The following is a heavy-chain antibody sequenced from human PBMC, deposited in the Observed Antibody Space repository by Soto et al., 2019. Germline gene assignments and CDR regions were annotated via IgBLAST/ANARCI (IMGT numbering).Heavy chain of an antibody. Sequence: EVQLVESGGGLVQPGGSLRLSCAASGFTFSSYSMNWVRQAPGKGLEWGSYISSSSSTIYYADSVKGRFTISRDNAKNSLYLQMNSLRDEDTAVYYCARDLEDNWNPPPYYFDYWGQGTLVTVSS. D-gene: IGHD1-20*01. CDR1: GFTFSSYS. CDR3: ARDLEDNWNPPPYYFDY. J-gene: IGHJ4*02. V-gene: IGHV3-48*02. CDR2: ISSSSSTI.